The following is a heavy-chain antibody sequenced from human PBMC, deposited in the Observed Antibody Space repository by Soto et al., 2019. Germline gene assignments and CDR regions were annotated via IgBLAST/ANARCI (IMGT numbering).Heavy chain of an antibody. CDR2: ISAYNGHT. CDR1: GYTFTNYG. V-gene: IGHV1-18*01. D-gene: IGHD1-20*01. J-gene: IGHJ4*02. Sequence: QVQLVQSGPEVKKPGASVKVSCKASGYTFTNYGFNWVRQAPGQGLEWMGWISAYNGHTKYSQIFQARVIMTTDTSTSTAYMELRSLTSHDTAVYYCAREGAGNNPLGYWGQGTLVTVSS. CDR3: AREGAGNNPLGY.